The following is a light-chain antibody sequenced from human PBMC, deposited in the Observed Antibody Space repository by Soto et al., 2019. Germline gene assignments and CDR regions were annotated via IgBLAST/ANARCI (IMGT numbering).Light chain of an antibody. CDR3: QVWDNVDDHIYV. CDR2: DNS. CDR1: NIDSRT. J-gene: IGLJ1*01. Sequence: SYELTQPPSVPVAPGQTATISCGENNIDSRTVHWCQQKPGQAPLLVVYDNSFRPSGIPNRFSGSNSGNTATLTISRVEAGDEADYYCQVWDNVDDHIYVFGTGTKVTVL. V-gene: IGLV3-21*02.